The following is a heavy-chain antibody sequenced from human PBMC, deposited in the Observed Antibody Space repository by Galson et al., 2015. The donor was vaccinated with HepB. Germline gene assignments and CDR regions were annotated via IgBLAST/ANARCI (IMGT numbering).Heavy chain of an antibody. Sequence: SLRLSCAASGFTFNNYWMTWVRQAPGTGLEWVANIKHDGSDKYYVDSVKGRFTISRDNAKNSLSLQMSSLRAEDTAVYYCARDQGAGFFDHWGQGSLVTVSS. V-gene: IGHV3-7*03. CDR3: ARDQGAGFFDH. D-gene: IGHD6-13*01. J-gene: IGHJ4*02. CDR1: GFTFNNYW. CDR2: IKHDGSDK.